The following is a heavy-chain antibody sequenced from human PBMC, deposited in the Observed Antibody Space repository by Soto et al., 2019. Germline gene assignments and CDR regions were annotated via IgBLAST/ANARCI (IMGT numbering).Heavy chain of an antibody. CDR2: IYYSGST. D-gene: IGHD1-7*01. J-gene: IGHJ4*02. Sequence: SETLSLTCTVSGGSISSYYWSWTRQPPGKGLEWIGYIYYSGSTNYNPSLKSRVTISVDTSKNQFSLKLSSVTAADTAVYYCARDDAGTLDYWGQGTLVTVSS. CDR3: ARDDAGTLDY. CDR1: GGSISSYY. V-gene: IGHV4-59*01.